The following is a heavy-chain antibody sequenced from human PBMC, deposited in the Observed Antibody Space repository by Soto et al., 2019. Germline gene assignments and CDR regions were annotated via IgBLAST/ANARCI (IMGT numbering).Heavy chain of an antibody. CDR3: ARDLSDGYNYGGFGYFDY. Sequence: ASVKVSCKASGYTFTSYYMNWVRQATGQGLEWMGWMNPNSGNTGYAQKFQGRVTMTRNTSISTAYMELSSLRSEDTAVYYCARDLSDGYNYGGFGYFDYWGQGTLVTVSS. CDR1: GYTFTSYY. J-gene: IGHJ4*02. D-gene: IGHD5-12*01. CDR2: MNPNSGNT. V-gene: IGHV1-8*02.